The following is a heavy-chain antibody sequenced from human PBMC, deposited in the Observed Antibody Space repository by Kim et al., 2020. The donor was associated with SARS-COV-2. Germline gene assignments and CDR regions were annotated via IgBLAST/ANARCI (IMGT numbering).Heavy chain of an antibody. D-gene: IGHD6-19*01. CDR2: ISGSGGST. Sequence: GGSLRLSCAASGFTFSSYAMSWVRQAPGKGLEWVSAISGSGGSTYYADSVKGRFTISRDNSKNTLYLQMNSLRAEDTAVYYCASKGGPMSQGLVEDYWGQGTLVTVSS. CDR3: ASKGGPMSQGLVEDY. J-gene: IGHJ4*02. V-gene: IGHV3-23*01. CDR1: GFTFSSYA.